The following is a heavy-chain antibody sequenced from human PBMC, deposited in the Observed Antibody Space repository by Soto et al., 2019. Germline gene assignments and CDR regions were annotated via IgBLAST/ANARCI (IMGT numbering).Heavy chain of an antibody. V-gene: IGHV1-18*01. CDR2: ISTYNGDT. J-gene: IGHJ6*02. CDR1: GYTFTRSG. D-gene: IGHD3-10*01. CDR3: ARVCYYARRGARNYHYYGMDV. Sequence: ASVKVSCKASGYTFTRSGISWVRQAPGQGLEWMGWISTYNGDTNYAQTFQGRVTMTTDTSTSTVYMELRSLRSDDTAIYYCARVCYYARRGARNYHYYGMDVWGQGTTVTVSS.